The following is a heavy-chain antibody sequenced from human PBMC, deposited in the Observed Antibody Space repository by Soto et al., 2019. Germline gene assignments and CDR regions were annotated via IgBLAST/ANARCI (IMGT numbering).Heavy chain of an antibody. CDR1: GFSFSNAW. J-gene: IGHJ6*02. D-gene: IGHD2-2*01. CDR3: TTSPGVVVPAARNGMDV. CDR2: IKSKTDGGTT. V-gene: IGHV3-15*01. Sequence: PGGSLRLSCAASGFSFSNAWMSWVRQAPGKGLEWVGRIKSKTDGGTTDYAAPVKGRFTISRDDSKNTLYLQMNSLKTEDTAVYYCTTSPGVVVPAARNGMDVWGQGTTVTVSS.